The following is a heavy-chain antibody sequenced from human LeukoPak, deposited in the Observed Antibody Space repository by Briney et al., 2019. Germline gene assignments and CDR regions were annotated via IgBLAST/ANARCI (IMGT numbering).Heavy chain of an antibody. CDR1: GYTFTSYY. CDR2: IKPSSGST. J-gene: IGHJ4*02. Sequence: ASVKVSCKASGYTFTSYYMHWVRQAPGQGLEWMGIIKPSSGSTIYAQKFQGRVTMTRDTSTSTVYMELSSLRSEDTAVYYCAASPDYYDSSGYSYYFDYWGQGTLVTVSS. CDR3: AASPDYYDSSGYSYYFDY. V-gene: IGHV1-46*01. D-gene: IGHD3-22*01.